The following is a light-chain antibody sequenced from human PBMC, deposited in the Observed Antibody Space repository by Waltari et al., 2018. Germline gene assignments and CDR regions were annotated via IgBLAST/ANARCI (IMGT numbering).Light chain of an antibody. CDR3: SSHTSTVPHV. CDR1: SHDVGGSGY. V-gene: IGLV2-14*01. J-gene: IGLJ1*01. CDR2: EFS. Sequence: QSALTQPASVSGSPGQSVSISCTGTSHDVGGSGYVSWYQQFPGKAPKLMIYEFSYRPSGVSSRFSGSKSGNTASLTISGLQAEDEAVYYCSSHTSTVPHVFGTGTKVTVV.